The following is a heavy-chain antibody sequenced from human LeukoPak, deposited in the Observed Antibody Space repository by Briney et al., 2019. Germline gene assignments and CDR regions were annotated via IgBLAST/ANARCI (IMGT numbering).Heavy chain of an antibody. CDR2: IIPIFGTA. CDR1: GGTFSSYA. Sequence: SVRVSCKASGGTFSSYAISWVRQAPGQGLEWMGRIIPIFGTANYAQKFQGRVTITTDESTSTAYMELSSLRSEDTAVYYCATALDLWFGELFYMDVWGKGTTVTVSS. J-gene: IGHJ6*03. V-gene: IGHV1-69*05. D-gene: IGHD3-10*01. CDR3: ATALDLWFGELFYMDV.